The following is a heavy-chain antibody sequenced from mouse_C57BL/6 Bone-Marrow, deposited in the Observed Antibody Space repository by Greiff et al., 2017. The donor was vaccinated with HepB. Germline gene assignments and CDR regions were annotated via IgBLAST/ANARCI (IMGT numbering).Heavy chain of an antibody. Sequence: QVQLQQSGTELVKPGASVKLSCKASGYTFTSYWMHWVKQRPGQGLEWIGNINPSNGGTNYNEKFKSKATLTVDKSSSTAYMQLSSLTSEDSAVYYCARCALYYYGPYWYFDVWGTGTTVTVSS. CDR2: INPSNGGT. J-gene: IGHJ1*03. CDR3: ARCALYYYGPYWYFDV. CDR1: GYTFTSYW. V-gene: IGHV1-53*01. D-gene: IGHD1-1*01.